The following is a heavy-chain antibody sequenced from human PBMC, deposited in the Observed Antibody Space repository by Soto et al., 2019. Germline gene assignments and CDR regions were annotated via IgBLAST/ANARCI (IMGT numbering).Heavy chain of an antibody. CDR3: ARDLLGSLDY. CDR1: GDYISTNE. Sequence: PSETLSLTCTVSGDYISTNEWGWIRQPPGKGLEWIGYIANNGGTNYNPSLKRRLTMSKDMSSNQFSLKLSSVTAAEPAVDDCARDLLGSLDYLGQGTLVTVSS. V-gene: IGHV4-59*01. J-gene: IGHJ4*02. CDR2: IANNGGT. D-gene: IGHD1-26*01.